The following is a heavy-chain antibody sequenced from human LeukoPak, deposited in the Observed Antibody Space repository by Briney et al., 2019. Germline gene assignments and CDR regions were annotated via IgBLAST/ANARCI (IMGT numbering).Heavy chain of an antibody. CDR3: ARALYYDSSGYYSSSYYYFQH. CDR1: GYTFTSYY. Sequence: ASVKVSCKASGYTFTSYYLHWVRQAPGQGLEWMGWINPNSGGTNYAQKFQGRVTMTRDTSISTAYMELSRLRSDDTAEYYCARALYYDSSGYYSSSYYYFQHWGQGTQVTVSS. V-gene: IGHV1-2*02. J-gene: IGHJ1*01. D-gene: IGHD3-22*01. CDR2: INPNSGGT.